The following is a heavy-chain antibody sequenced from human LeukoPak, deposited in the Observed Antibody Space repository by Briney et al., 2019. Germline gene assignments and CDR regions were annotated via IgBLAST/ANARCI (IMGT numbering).Heavy chain of an antibody. J-gene: IGHJ4*02. Sequence: ASVKVSCKASGYTFTSYDINWVRQATGQGLEWMGWMNPNSGNTGYAQKFQGRVTMTRNTSISTAYMELSSLRSEDTAVYYCARSGYYDYIWGSYRYTELDYWGQGTLVTVSS. D-gene: IGHD3-16*02. CDR2: MNPNSGNT. V-gene: IGHV1-8*01. CDR3: ARSGYYDYIWGSYRYTELDY. CDR1: GYTFTSYD.